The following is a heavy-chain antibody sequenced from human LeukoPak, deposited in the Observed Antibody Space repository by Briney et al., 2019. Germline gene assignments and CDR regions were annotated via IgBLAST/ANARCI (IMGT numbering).Heavy chain of an antibody. J-gene: IGHJ5*02. D-gene: IGHD6-13*01. CDR1: GFTFSSYS. CDR3: ARGFRSSSCYVSWFDP. Sequence: GGSLRLSCAASGFTFSSYSMNWVRQAPGKGLEWVSSISSSSSYIYYADSVKGRFTISRDNAKNSLYLQMNSLRAEDTAVYYCARGFRSSSCYVSWFDPWGQGTLVTVSS. V-gene: IGHV3-21*01. CDR2: ISSSSSYI.